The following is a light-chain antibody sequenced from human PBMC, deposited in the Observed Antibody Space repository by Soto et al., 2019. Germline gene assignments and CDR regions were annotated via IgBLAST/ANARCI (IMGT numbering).Light chain of an antibody. CDR2: AAS. V-gene: IGKV1-39*01. CDR1: QGIDTS. J-gene: IGKJ5*01. Sequence: ILLAQSPSSLSASVGDRVTITCRASQGIDTSLAWYQQKPGKAPKLLIYAASSLQSGVPSRFSGSGSGTDFTLTISSLQPEDFATYYCQQSYSTPITFGQGTRLEIK. CDR3: QQSYSTPIT.